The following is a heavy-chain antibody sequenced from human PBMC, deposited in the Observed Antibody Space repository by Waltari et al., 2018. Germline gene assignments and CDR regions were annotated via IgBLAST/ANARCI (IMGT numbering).Heavy chain of an antibody. CDR2: IYSGGSA. V-gene: IGHV3-53*01. CDR3: ARATVTTGFYYYGMDV. J-gene: IGHJ6*02. Sequence: EVQLVESGGGLIQPGGSLRLSCAASGFTVSSNYMSWVRQAPGKGLEWVSVIYSGGSAYYADSVKGRFTISIDNSKNTLYLQMNSLRAEDTAVYYCARATVTTGFYYYGMDVWGQGTTVTVSS. CDR1: GFTVSSNY. D-gene: IGHD4-4*01.